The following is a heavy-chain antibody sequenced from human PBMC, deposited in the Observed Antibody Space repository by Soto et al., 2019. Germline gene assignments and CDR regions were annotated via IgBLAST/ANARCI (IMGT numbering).Heavy chain of an antibody. CDR2: ISYDGSNK. V-gene: IGHV3-30*18. J-gene: IGHJ6*02. CDR3: AKAWYDDSSGYYSYGMDV. CDR1: GFTFSSYG. D-gene: IGHD3-22*01. Sequence: PGGSLRLSCAASGFTFSSYGMHWVRQAPGKGLEWVAVISYDGSNKYYADSVNGRFTITRRNSKNTMYLYMNSLRDEATAVYYCAKAWYDDSSGYYSYGMDVWGQGTTVTVS.